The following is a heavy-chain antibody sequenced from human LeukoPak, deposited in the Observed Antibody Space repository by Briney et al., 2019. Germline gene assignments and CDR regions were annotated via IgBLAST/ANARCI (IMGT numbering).Heavy chain of an antibody. D-gene: IGHD3-3*01. CDR3: ARDSVDDFWSGYYPL. CDR2: IYYSGST. Sequence: NWVRQAPGKGLEWIGYIYYSGSTYYNPSLKSRVTISVDTSKNQFSLKLSSVTAADTAVYYCARDSVDDFWSGYYPLWGRGTMVTVSS. J-gene: IGHJ3*01. V-gene: IGHV4-30-4*01.